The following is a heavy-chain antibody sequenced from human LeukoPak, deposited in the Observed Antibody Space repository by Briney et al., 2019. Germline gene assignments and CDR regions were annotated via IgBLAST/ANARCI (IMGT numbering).Heavy chain of an antibody. CDR1: GFTFSTYA. CDR3: ATPYYYGSGSYWPFDY. Sequence: GGSLRLSCAASGFTFSTYAMSWVRQAPGKGLEWVSGVSGGSAGSTYYADSVKGRFTISRDNSKSTLYLQMNSLRTEDTAVYYCATPYYYGSGSYWPFDYWGQGTLVTVSS. J-gene: IGHJ4*02. V-gene: IGHV3-23*01. CDR2: VSGGSAGST. D-gene: IGHD3-10*01.